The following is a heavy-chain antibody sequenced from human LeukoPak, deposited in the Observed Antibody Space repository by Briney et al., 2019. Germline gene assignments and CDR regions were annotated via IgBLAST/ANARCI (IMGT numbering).Heavy chain of an antibody. D-gene: IGHD6-13*01. CDR1: GFTFSSYS. Sequence: GGSLRLPCAASGFTFSSYSMNWVRQAPGKGLEWVSSISSSSSYIYYADSVKGRFTISRDNAKNSLYLQMNSLRAEDTAVYYCARGAAAGTGPSWFDPWGQGTLVTVSS. CDR3: ARGAAAGTGPSWFDP. CDR2: ISSSSSYI. V-gene: IGHV3-21*01. J-gene: IGHJ5*02.